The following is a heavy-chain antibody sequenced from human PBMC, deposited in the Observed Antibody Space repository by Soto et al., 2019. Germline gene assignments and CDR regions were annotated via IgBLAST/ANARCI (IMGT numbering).Heavy chain of an antibody. CDR1: GGSISSYY. Sequence: QVQLQESGPGLVKPSETLSLTCTVSGGSISSYYWSWIRQSPGKGLEWIGYIYHRGSTNYNPSLKTRVTISVDTSKNQFSLKLSSVTAADTAVYYCARDRGDYDILTGFYGMDVWGQGTTVTVSS. J-gene: IGHJ6*02. CDR3: ARDRGDYDILTGFYGMDV. D-gene: IGHD3-9*01. V-gene: IGHV4-59*01. CDR2: IYHRGST.